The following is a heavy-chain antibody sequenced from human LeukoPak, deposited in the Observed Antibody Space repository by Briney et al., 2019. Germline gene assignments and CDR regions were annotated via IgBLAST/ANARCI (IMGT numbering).Heavy chain of an antibody. CDR2: IYYSGST. CDR1: GGSISSGDYY. CDR3: ASGSLTRGTFDY. Sequence: SETLSLTCTVSGGSISSGDYYRSWIRQPPGKGLEWIGYIYYSGSTYYNPSLKSRVTVSVDTSKNQFSLKLSSVTAADTAVYYCASGSLTRGTFDYWGQGTLVTVPS. V-gene: IGHV4-30-4*01. D-gene: IGHD1-26*01. J-gene: IGHJ4*02.